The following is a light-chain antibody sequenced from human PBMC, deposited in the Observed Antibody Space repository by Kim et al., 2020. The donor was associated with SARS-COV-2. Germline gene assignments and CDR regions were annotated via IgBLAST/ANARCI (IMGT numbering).Light chain of an antibody. V-gene: IGLV10-54*01. Sequence: QPATSTCTGNNDSVGRQGAAWLQQHRSHPPKVLSNRNNNRRSGISERFSASRSGNTASLIITGLQSEDEADYYCSAWDISLNAVVFGGGTQLTVL. CDR3: SAWDISLNAVV. CDR2: RNN. J-gene: IGLJ3*02. CDR1: NDSVGRQG.